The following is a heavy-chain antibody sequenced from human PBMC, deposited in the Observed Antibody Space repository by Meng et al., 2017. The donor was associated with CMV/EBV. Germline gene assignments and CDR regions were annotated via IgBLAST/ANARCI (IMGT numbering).Heavy chain of an antibody. V-gene: IGHV1-69*12. CDR1: GGLFSTFA. D-gene: IGHD1-26*01. J-gene: IGHJ4*02. Sequence: QVHLVQSAAEVKKPGSPVKVSCKTSGGLFSTFAISWGRQAPGERLEWMGGIIPVFETANYAERFQDRVTITADDSTTTAYMELSSLRADDTALYFCARGGDSWYSDYWGQGTLVTVSS. CDR2: IIPVFETA. CDR3: ARGGDSWYSDY.